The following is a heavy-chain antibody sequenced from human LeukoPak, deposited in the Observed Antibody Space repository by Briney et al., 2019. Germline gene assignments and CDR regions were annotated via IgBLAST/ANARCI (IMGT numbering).Heavy chain of an antibody. Sequence: GGSLRLSCAASGFTFSNYAMAWVRQVPGKGLEWVSVISNRGSTIFYADSVKGRFTISRDNSKNTLYLQMHSLRAEDTALYYCAKEGPDCGGDCYGVFDYWGRGTLVTVSS. D-gene: IGHD2-21*02. CDR2: ISNRGSTI. V-gene: IGHV3-23*01. CDR1: GFTFSNYA. CDR3: AKEGPDCGGDCYGVFDY. J-gene: IGHJ4*02.